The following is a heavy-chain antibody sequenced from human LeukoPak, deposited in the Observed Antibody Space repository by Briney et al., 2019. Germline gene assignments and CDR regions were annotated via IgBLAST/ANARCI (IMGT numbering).Heavy chain of an antibody. V-gene: IGHV1-8*01. CDR3: ERAHDYSNYDYDY. D-gene: IGHD4-11*01. Sequence: ASVKVSCKASGYTFTSNDINWERHATGQGLEWMGWMETNYGNTGYAQKFQGRVNMTRNTSISTAYMELSRLRSEDTAVYYCERAHDYSNYDYDYWGQGTLVTVSS. CDR2: METNYGNT. CDR1: GYTFTSND. J-gene: IGHJ4*02.